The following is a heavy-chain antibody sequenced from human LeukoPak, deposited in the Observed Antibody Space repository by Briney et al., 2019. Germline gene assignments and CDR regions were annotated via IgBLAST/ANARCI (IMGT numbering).Heavy chain of an antibody. CDR2: SNAGNGNT. CDR1: GYTFTSYA. D-gene: IGHD6-19*01. CDR3: VKESGAVFGPDYFDS. V-gene: IGHV1-3*01. J-gene: IGHJ4*02. Sequence: ASVKVSCKASGYTFTSYAMHWVRQAPGQRLEWMGWSNAGNGNTKYSQEFQGRVTITRDTSASTAYMELSSLRSEDTAVYYCVKESGAVFGPDYFDSWGQGTLVTVSS.